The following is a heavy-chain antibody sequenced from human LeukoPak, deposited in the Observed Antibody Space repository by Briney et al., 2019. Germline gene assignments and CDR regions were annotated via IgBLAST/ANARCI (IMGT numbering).Heavy chain of an antibody. Sequence: SVKVSCRASGGTFTSYTLSWVRQAPGQGLEWMGGIIPIVGTANYAQKFQGRVTITADESTSTAYMELSSLRSEDTAVYYCARDYYSSGWHVDYWGQGTLVTVSS. CDR1: GGTFTSYT. CDR2: IIPIVGTA. CDR3: ARDYYSSGWHVDY. D-gene: IGHD6-19*01. J-gene: IGHJ4*02. V-gene: IGHV1-69*13.